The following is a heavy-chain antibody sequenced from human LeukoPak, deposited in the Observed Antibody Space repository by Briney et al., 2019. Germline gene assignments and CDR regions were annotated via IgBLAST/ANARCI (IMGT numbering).Heavy chain of an antibody. Sequence: GASVKVSCKASGGTFSSYAISWVRQAPGQGLEWMGWISAYNGNTNYAQKLQGRVTMTTDTSTSTAYMELRSLRSDDTAVYYCARGVLGSYYYYMDVWGKGTTVTVSS. CDR3: ARGVLGSYYYYMDV. D-gene: IGHD2-15*01. V-gene: IGHV1-18*01. CDR2: ISAYNGNT. CDR1: GGTFSSYA. J-gene: IGHJ6*03.